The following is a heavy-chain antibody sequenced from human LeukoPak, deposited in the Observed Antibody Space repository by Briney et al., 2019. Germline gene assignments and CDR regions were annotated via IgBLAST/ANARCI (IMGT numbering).Heavy chain of an antibody. V-gene: IGHV1-8*01. Sequence: ASVTVSCKASGYTFTIYDINWVRQAPGQGLEWMGWMNPNSGNTGYAQKFQGRVTMTRNTSISTAYMELSSLRSEDTAVYYCARGYASPYDSSGYYYYYYYGMDVWGQGTTVTVSS. CDR3: ARGYASPYDSSGYYYYYYYGMDV. CDR2: MNPNSGNT. D-gene: IGHD3-22*01. CDR1: GYTFTIYD. J-gene: IGHJ6*02.